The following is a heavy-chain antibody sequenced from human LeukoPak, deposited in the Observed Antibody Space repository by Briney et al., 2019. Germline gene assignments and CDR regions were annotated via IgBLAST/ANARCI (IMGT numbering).Heavy chain of an antibody. D-gene: IGHD3-22*01. V-gene: IGHV4-59*11. CDR2: IYYSGST. CDR1: GGSISSHY. J-gene: IGHJ4*02. Sequence: SETLSLTCTVSGGSISSHYWSWIRQPPGKGLEWIGYIYYSGSTNYNPSLKSRVTISVDTSKNQFSLKLSSVTAADTAVYYCARVLRPQIYYYDSSGYYPYYFDYWGQGTLVTVSS. CDR3: ARVLRPQIYYYDSSGYYPYYFDY.